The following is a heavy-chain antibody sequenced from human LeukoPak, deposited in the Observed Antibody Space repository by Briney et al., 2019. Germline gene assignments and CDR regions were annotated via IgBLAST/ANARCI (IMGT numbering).Heavy chain of an antibody. CDR3: ARDRGIAARYYYYYMDV. J-gene: IGHJ6*03. Sequence: SETLSLTCTVSGGSISSSSYYWGWLRQPPGKGLEWIGSIYYSGSTYYNPSLKSRVTISVDTSKNQFSLKLSSVTAADTAVYYCARDRGIAARYYYYYMDVWGKGTTVTVSS. D-gene: IGHD6-6*01. CDR1: GGSISSSSYY. CDR2: IYYSGST. V-gene: IGHV4-39*07.